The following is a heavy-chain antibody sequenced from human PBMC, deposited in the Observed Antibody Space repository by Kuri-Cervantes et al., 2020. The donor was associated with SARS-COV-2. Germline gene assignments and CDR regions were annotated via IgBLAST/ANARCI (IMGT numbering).Heavy chain of an antibody. Sequence: ASVKVSCKASGYTFANYGISWVRQAPGQGLEWMGWISAYNGNTNYAQKLQGRVTMTTDTSTSTAYMELRSLRSDDTAVYYCARDRAGAYSSGENDYWGQGTLVTVSS. J-gene: IGHJ4*02. CDR1: GYTFANYG. CDR3: ARDRAGAYSSGENDY. CDR2: ISAYNGNT. V-gene: IGHV1-18*01. D-gene: IGHD6-19*01.